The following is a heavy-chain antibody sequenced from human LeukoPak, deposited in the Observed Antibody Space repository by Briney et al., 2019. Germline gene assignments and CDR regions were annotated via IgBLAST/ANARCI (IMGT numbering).Heavy chain of an antibody. D-gene: IGHD3-16*01. CDR3: ARGGGLDV. CDR2: INHNGNVN. V-gene: IGHV3-7*03. Sequence: GVSLSLSCAASGFTFSSFWMNWARQAPGKGVEWGASINHNGNVNYYVDSVKGRFTISRDNAKNSLYLQMSNLRAEDTAVYFCARGGGLDVWGQGATVTVSS. J-gene: IGHJ6*02. CDR1: GFTFSSFW.